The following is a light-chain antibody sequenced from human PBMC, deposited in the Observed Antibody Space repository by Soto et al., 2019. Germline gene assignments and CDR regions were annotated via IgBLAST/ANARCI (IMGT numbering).Light chain of an antibody. J-gene: IGKJ1*01. CDR3: QQYSIWRT. CDR2: AAS. Sequence: EIGVTKSPATLSVYPGERATLSCRASQSVSNNLAWYQQKPGQAPRLLIYAASTRATGIPARFSGSGSGTEFTLTISSLQSEDFAVYYCQQYSIWRTFGQRTKVDI. V-gene: IGKV3-15*01. CDR1: QSVSNN.